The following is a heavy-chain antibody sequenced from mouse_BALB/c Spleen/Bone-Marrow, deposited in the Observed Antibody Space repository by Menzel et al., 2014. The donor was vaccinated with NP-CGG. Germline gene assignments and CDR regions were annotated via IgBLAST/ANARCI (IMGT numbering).Heavy chain of an antibody. D-gene: IGHD4-1*01. CDR1: GFSSTSYG. CDR3: ARTGTKDYFDY. J-gene: IGHJ2*01. Sequence: VQGVESGPGLVAPSQSLSITCTVSGFSSTSYGVHWVRQPPGKGLEWLGVKWAGGTTSYNSALMSRLSISRDNSKSQVFLKMNSLQTDDTAIYYCARTGTKDYFDYWGQGTTLTVSS. CDR2: KWAGGTT. V-gene: IGHV2-9*02.